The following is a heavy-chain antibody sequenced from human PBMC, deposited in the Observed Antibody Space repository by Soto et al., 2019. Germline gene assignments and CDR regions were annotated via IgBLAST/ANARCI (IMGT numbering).Heavy chain of an antibody. CDR1: GYTFTGCA. V-gene: IGHV1-3*01. CDR2: INAGNGNT. CDR3: AKEPMAHYYGSGSYGT. Sequence: EASVKVSCKASGYTFTGCAMHWVRQAPGQRLEWMGWINAGNGNTKYSQKFQGRVTITKNTLYLQMNSLRAEDTAVYYCAKEPMAHYYGSGSYGTWGQGTLVTVSS. J-gene: IGHJ5*02. D-gene: IGHD3-10*01.